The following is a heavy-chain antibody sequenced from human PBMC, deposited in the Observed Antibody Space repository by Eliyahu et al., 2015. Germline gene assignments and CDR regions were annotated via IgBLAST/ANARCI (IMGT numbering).Heavy chain of an antibody. CDR1: GYTFSSYG. J-gene: IGHJ4*02. V-gene: IGHV1-18*01. CDR2: SSTYNGDT. Sequence: LLQSGPEVTKPGASLXVSCKASGYTFSSYGISWVRQAPGQGLEWMGWSSTYNGDTNYAPKFQGRVTMTTDRTTNTAYMELRSLRSDDTAVYYCAREWNVTSGYILKYWGQGTLVTVSS. CDR3: AREWNVTSGYILKY. D-gene: IGHD5-12*01.